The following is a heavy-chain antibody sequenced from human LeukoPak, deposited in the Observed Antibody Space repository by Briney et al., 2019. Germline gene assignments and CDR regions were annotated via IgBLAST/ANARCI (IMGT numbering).Heavy chain of an antibody. CDR3: ARDIRDCSSTSCWGSRFDP. J-gene: IGHJ5*02. CDR2: IIPIFGSA. D-gene: IGHD2-2*01. Sequence: SVKVSCKASGGTFSSYVISWVRQAPGQGLEWMGGIIPIFGSANYAQKFQGRVTTTTDESTSTAYLELSSLRSEDTAVYYCARDIRDCSSTSCWGSRFDPWGQGTLVTVSS. CDR1: GGTFSSYV. V-gene: IGHV1-69*05.